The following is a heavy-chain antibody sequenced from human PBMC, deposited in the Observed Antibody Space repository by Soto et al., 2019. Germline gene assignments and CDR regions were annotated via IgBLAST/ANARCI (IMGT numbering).Heavy chain of an antibody. Sequence: QVQLVQSGAEVKKPGASVKVSCKASGYTFTSYGISWVRQAPGQGLEWTGWISAYNGNTNYAQKLQGRVTLTTDTSTSTAYTGLRSLRSDDPAVDYCARDPXXXXXXAVISSAWSGGYWGQGTLVTVSS. CDR1: GYTFTSYG. V-gene: IGHV1-18*01. D-gene: IGHD3-10*01. CDR2: ISAYNGNT. CDR3: ARDPXXXXXXAVISSAWSGGY. J-gene: IGHJ4*02.